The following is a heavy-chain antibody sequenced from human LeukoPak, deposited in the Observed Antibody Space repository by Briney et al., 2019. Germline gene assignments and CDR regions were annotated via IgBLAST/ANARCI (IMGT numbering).Heavy chain of an antibody. J-gene: IGHJ4*02. CDR3: ARDFYDSSGFMSLDY. D-gene: IGHD3-22*01. V-gene: IGHV1-46*01. Sequence: GASVKVSRKASGYTFTSYYMHWVRQAPGQGLEWMGLINPTGDSTGYAQTFQGRVTMTRDMSTTTAYMELTSLRSDDTAVYYCARDFYDSSGFMSLDYWGQGTLVTVSS. CDR2: INPTGDST. CDR1: GYTFTSYY.